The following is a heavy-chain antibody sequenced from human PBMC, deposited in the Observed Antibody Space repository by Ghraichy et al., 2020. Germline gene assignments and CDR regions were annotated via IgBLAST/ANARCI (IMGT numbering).Heavy chain of an antibody. CDR3: ASLADSSIAARRGYYYYYMDV. J-gene: IGHJ6*03. CDR2: ISAYNGNT. D-gene: IGHD6-6*01. V-gene: IGHV1-18*01. Sequence: ASVKVSCKASGYTFTSYGISWVRQAPGQGLEWMGWISAYNGNTNYAQKLQGRVTMTTDTSTSTAYMELRSLRSDDTAVYYCASLADSSIAARRGYYYYYMDVWGKGTTVTVSS. CDR1: GYTFTSYG.